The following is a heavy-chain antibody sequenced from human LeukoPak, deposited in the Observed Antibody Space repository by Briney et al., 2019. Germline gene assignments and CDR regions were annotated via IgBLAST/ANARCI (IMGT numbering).Heavy chain of an antibody. V-gene: IGHV3-15*01. CDR1: GLTFSSAW. D-gene: IGHD3-10*01. J-gene: IGHJ3*02. CDR2: IRSKTDGGTT. Sequence: GGSLRLSCAASGLTFSSAWMSWVRQAPGKGLEWVGRIRSKTDGGTTDYAAPVKGRFIISRDDSENTLYLQMNSLETEDTAVYYCVTDITMVRGVIITIHAFDIWGQGTMVTVSS. CDR3: VTDITMVRGVIITIHAFDI.